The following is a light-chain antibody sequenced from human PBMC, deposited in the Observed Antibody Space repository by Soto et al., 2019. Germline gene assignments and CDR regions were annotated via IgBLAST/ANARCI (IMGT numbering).Light chain of an antibody. CDR1: QNVGSNY. CDR2: GAS. Sequence: DIVLTQSPGTLSLSPGERATLSCRASQNVGSNYLAWYQQKPGQAPRLLIYGASSRATGIPDRFSGSGSGKDFTLTISRLEPEDFAVYYCQQYGSSPFTFGPGTKVDIK. CDR3: QQYGSSPFT. V-gene: IGKV3-20*01. J-gene: IGKJ3*01.